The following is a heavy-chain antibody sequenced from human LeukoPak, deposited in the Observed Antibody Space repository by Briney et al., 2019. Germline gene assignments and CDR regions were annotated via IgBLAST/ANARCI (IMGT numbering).Heavy chain of an antibody. Sequence: PSETLSLTCTVSGGSISSSSYYWGWIRQPPGKGLEWIGSIYYSGSTYYNPSLKSRVTISVDTSKDQFSLKLSSVTAADTAVYYCARRPSGRVPAALGKGWFDPWGQGTLVTVSS. J-gene: IGHJ5*02. D-gene: IGHD2-2*01. CDR1: GGSISSSSYY. CDR3: ARRPSGRVPAALGKGWFDP. CDR2: IYYSGST. V-gene: IGHV4-39*01.